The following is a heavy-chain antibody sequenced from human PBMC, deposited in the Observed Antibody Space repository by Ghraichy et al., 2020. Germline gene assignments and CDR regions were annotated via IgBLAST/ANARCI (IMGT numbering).Heavy chain of an antibody. CDR1: GFTFSNYA. CDR3: AKSRSSSSTSCYNH. V-gene: IGHV3-23*01. D-gene: IGHD2-2*02. CDR2: ISGSGDNT. Sequence: GESLNISCAASGFTFSNYAMNWVRQAPGKGLEWVSAISGSGDNTYYADSVKGRFTISRDSSKNTLYLQMNSLRAEDTAVYYCAKSRSSSSTSCYNHWGQGTLVTVSS. J-gene: IGHJ5*02.